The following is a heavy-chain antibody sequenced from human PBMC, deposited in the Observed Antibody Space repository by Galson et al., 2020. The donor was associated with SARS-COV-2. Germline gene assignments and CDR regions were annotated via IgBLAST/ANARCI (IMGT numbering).Heavy chain of an antibody. J-gene: IGHJ5*02. CDR2: IYHSGST. CDR1: GGSISSSNW. D-gene: IGHD3-22*01. CDR3: ARGGYYYVSSGPGGDNWFDP. Sequence: SETLSLTCAVSGGSISSSNWWSWVRQPPGKGLEWIGEIYHSGSTNYNPSLKSRVTISVDKSKNQFSLKLSSVTAADTAVYYCARGGYYYVSSGPGGDNWFDPWGQGTLVTVSS. V-gene: IGHV4-4*02.